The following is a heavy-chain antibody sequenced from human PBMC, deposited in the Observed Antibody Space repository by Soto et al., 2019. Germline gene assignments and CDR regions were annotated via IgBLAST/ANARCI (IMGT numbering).Heavy chain of an antibody. J-gene: IGHJ5*02. V-gene: IGHV1-46*03. CDR1: GYTFTSYY. D-gene: IGHD2-2*01. CDR2: INPSGGST. Sequence: GASVKVSCKASGYTFTSYYMHCVRQAPGQGLEWMGIINPSGGSTSYAQKFQGRVTMTRDTSTSTVYMELSSLRSEDTAVYYCAAGNQLPRHWFDPWGQGTLVTVSS. CDR3: AAGNQLPRHWFDP.